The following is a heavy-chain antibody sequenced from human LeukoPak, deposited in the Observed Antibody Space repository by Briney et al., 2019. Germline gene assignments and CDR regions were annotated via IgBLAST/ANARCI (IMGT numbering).Heavy chain of an antibody. CDR1: GYSFTSYW. D-gene: IGHD3-22*01. CDR3: ARHYYDSNGYYYVDY. CDR2: IYPGDSDT. V-gene: IGHV5-51*01. Sequence: HGESLKVSCKGSGYSFTSYWIGWVRQMPGKGLEWMGIIYPGDSDTTYSPSFQGQVTISADKSISTAYLQWSSLKASDTAMYYCARHYYDSNGYYYVDYWGQGTLVTVSS. J-gene: IGHJ4*02.